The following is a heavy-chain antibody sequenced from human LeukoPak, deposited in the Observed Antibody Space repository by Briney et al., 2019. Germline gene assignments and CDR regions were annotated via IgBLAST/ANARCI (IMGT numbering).Heavy chain of an antibody. CDR2: INHSGST. Sequence: SETLSLTCAVSGGSFSGYYWSWIRQPPGKGLEWIGEINHSGSTNYNPSLKSRVTISVDTSKNQFSLKLSSVTAADTAVYYCARGDYYGSGSYYNPPHYYFDYWGQGTLVTVSS. D-gene: IGHD3-10*01. CDR3: ARGDYYGSGSYYNPPHYYFDY. J-gene: IGHJ4*02. V-gene: IGHV4-34*01. CDR1: GGSFSGYY.